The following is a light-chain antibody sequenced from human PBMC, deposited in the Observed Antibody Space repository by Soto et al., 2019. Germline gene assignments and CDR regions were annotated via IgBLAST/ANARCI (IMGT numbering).Light chain of an antibody. Sequence: EIVMTQSPATLSVSPGERATLSCGASQSVGSDLAWYQQKPGQAPRLLIYDASSRATGIPDRFGGSGSGTDFTLTISRLEPEDFAVYYCQQYGSSPPFTFGQGTKVDIK. CDR1: QSVGSD. J-gene: IGKJ1*01. CDR2: DAS. V-gene: IGKV3D-20*01. CDR3: QQYGSSPPFT.